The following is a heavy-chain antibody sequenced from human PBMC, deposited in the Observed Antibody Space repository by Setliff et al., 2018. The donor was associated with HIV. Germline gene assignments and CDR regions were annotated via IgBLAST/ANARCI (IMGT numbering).Heavy chain of an antibody. Sequence: PSETLSLTCAVYGGSFSSYYWIWIRQPPGEGLEWIGEINHSGSTAYNPSLKSRVTISVDTSKNQFSLKLNSVTAADTAVYYCASRIYYYDSSRVLREEGFDPWGQGTLVTVSS. V-gene: IGHV4-34*01. CDR1: GGSFSSYY. D-gene: IGHD3-22*01. J-gene: IGHJ5*02. CDR3: ASRIYYYDSSRVLREEGFDP. CDR2: INHSGST.